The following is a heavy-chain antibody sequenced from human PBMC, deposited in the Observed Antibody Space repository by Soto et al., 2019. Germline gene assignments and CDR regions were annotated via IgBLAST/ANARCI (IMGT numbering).Heavy chain of an antibody. CDR3: AKGYGSGSYYKGNYFDY. V-gene: IGHV3-9*01. CDR2: ISWNSGSI. D-gene: IGHD3-10*01. Sequence: SLRLSCAASGFTFDDYAMHWVRQAPGKGLEWVSGISWNSGSIGYADSVKGRFTISRDNAKNSLYLQMNSLRAEDTALYYCAKGYGSGSYYKGNYFDYWGQGTLVTVSS. J-gene: IGHJ4*02. CDR1: GFTFDDYA.